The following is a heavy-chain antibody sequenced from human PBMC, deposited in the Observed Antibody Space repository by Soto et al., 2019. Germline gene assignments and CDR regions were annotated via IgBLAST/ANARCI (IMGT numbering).Heavy chain of an antibody. CDR2: ISSTPNYX. Sequence: GGSLRLSXAASGFTFTRYSVRWVRQAPGKGLEWVSSISSTPNYXXXGDTMKGRFTISRDNAKNSLYLEMNSLRAEDTAVYYCAREYXXXXXNFDYWGQGTLVTXSX. CDR3: AREYXXXXXNFDY. V-gene: IGHV3-21*06. CDR1: GFTFTRYS. J-gene: IGHJ4*02.